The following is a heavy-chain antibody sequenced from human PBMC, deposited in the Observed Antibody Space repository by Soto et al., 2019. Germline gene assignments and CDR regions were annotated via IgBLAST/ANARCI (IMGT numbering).Heavy chain of an antibody. Sequence: PSETLSLTXAVSGGSISSSNWWSWVRQPPGKGLEWIGEIYHSGSTNYNPSLKSRVTISVDKSKNQFSLKLSSVTAADTAVYYCARDRQLGYCSGGSCLGGMDVWGQGTTVTVSS. CDR2: IYHSGST. D-gene: IGHD2-15*01. CDR1: GGSISSSNW. J-gene: IGHJ6*02. CDR3: ARDRQLGYCSGGSCLGGMDV. V-gene: IGHV4-4*02.